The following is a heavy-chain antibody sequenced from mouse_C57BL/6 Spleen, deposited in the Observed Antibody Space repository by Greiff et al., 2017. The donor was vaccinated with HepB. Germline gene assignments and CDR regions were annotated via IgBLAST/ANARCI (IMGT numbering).Heavy chain of an antibody. Sequence: QVQLQQSGAELVKPGASVKMSCKASGYTFTSYWITWVKQRPGQGLEWIGDIYPGSGSTNYNEKFKSKATLTVDTSSSTAYMQLSSLTSEDSAVYYCARESTSDYDLFDYWGQGTTLTVSS. CDR1: GYTFTSYW. V-gene: IGHV1-55*01. CDR2: IYPGSGST. CDR3: ARESTSDYDLFDY. D-gene: IGHD2-4*01. J-gene: IGHJ2*01.